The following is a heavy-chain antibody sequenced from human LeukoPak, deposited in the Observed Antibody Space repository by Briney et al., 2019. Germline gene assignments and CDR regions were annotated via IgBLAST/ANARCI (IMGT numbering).Heavy chain of an antibody. CDR2: ISGSGGST. Sequence: PGGSLRLSCAASGFTFSSYGMSWVRQAPGKGLEWVSAISGSGGSTYYADSVKGRFTLSRDNSKNTLYLQMNSLRAEDTAVYYCAKDLGSSGYNDYWGQGTLVTVSS. CDR1: GFTFSSYG. J-gene: IGHJ4*02. CDR3: AKDLGSSGYNDY. D-gene: IGHD3-22*01. V-gene: IGHV3-23*01.